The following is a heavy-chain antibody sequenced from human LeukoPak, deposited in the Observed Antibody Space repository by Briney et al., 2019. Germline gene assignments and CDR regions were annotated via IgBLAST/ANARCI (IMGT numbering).Heavy chain of an antibody. CDR2: INPNSGGT. CDR3: ARDVGRIAARVRNWFDP. CDR1: GYTFTRYY. V-gene: IGHV1-2*02. D-gene: IGHD6-6*01. Sequence: ASVKVSCKASGYTFTRYYMHWVRQAPGQGLEWMGWINPNSGGTNYAQKFQGRVTMTRDTSISTAYMELSRLRSDDTAVYYCARDVGRIAARVRNWFDPWGQGTLVTVS. J-gene: IGHJ5*02.